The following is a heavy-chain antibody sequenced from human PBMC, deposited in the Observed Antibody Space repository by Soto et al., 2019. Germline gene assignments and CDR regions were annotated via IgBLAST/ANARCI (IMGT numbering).Heavy chain of an antibody. J-gene: IGHJ4*02. Sequence: PGESLKISCKGSGYSFTSYWISWVRQMPGKGLEWMGRIDPSDSYTNYSPSFQGHVTISADKSISTAYLQWSSLKASDTAMYYCARLPRILLWFGELSIWGQGTLVTVSS. D-gene: IGHD3-10*01. CDR2: IDPSDSYT. CDR3: ARLPRILLWFGELSI. V-gene: IGHV5-10-1*01. CDR1: GYSFTSYW.